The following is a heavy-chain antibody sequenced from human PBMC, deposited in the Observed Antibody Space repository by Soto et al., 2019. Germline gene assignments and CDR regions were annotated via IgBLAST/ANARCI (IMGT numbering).Heavy chain of an antibody. CDR3: AKEKISGSYHGGYYYYGMDV. CDR2: ISYDGSNK. D-gene: IGHD1-26*01. CDR1: GFTFSSYG. V-gene: IGHV3-30*18. Sequence: QVPLVESGGGVVQPGRSLRLSCAASGFTFSSYGMHWVRQAPGKGLEWVAVISYDGSNKYYADSVKGRFTISRDNSKNTLYLQMNSLRAEDTAVYYCAKEKISGSYHGGYYYYGMDVWGQGTTVTVSS. J-gene: IGHJ6*02.